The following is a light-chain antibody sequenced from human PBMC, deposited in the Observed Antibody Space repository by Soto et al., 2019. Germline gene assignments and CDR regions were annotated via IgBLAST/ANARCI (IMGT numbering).Light chain of an antibody. CDR3: QQYGSSPPWT. CDR2: LAS. J-gene: IGKJ1*01. Sequence: EIVLTKSPGTLSLSPGERATLSCRASQSVSSSYLAWYQQKPGQAPRLLIYLASSRATGIPDRFSGSGSGTDFTLTISRLEPEDFAVYYCQQYGSSPPWTFGQGTKVDIK. V-gene: IGKV3-20*01. CDR1: QSVSSSY.